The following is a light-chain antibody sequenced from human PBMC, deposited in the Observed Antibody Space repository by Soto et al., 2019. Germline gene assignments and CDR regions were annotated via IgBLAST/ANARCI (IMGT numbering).Light chain of an antibody. Sequence: QSALTQPASVSGSPGQSITISCTGTSSDAGGYNYVSWYQQHPGKAPKLMIYEVSNRPSGVSNRFSGSKSGNTASLTISGLQTEDEADYYCSSYTSSNTLVVFGGGTKLTVL. V-gene: IGLV2-14*01. CDR1: SSDAGGYNY. J-gene: IGLJ2*01. CDR2: EVS. CDR3: SSYTSSNTLVV.